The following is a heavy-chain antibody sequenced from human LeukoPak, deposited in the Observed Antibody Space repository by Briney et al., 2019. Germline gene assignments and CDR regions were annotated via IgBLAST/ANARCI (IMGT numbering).Heavy chain of an antibody. CDR2: IYYSGST. V-gene: IGHV4-59*08. CDR1: GGSISSYY. Sequence: PSETLSLTCTVSGGSISSYYWSWIRQPPGKGLEWIGYIYYSGSTNYNPSLKSRVTISVDTSKNQFSLKLSSVTAADTAVYYCARHLVLSYGRPIDYWGQGTLVTVSS. D-gene: IGHD5-18*01. CDR3: ARHLVLSYGRPIDY. J-gene: IGHJ4*02.